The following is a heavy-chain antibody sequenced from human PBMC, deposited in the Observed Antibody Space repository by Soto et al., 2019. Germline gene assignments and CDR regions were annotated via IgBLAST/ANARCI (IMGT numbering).Heavy chain of an antibody. J-gene: IGHJ5*02. Sequence: SETLSLTCSFSGVSISTSRSYWAWIRQPPGKGLEWLANIFYSGSTFYNPSLASRVSVSVDTSKNEFSLKLRSVTAADTAVYYCARQPTTGDTDLWFDPWGQGTLVTVSS. V-gene: IGHV4-39*01. D-gene: IGHD2-21*01. CDR2: IFYSGST. CDR3: ARQPTTGDTDLWFDP. CDR1: GVSISTSRSY.